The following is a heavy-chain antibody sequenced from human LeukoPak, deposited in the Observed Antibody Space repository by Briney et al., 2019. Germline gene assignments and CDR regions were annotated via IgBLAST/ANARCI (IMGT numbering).Heavy chain of an antibody. CDR1: GTSISTYY. V-gene: IGHV4-59*13. CDR2: LYYSGST. CDR3: ARAGSSGPIRNDAFDI. Sequence: SETLSLTCTVSGTSISTYYWSWIRQPPGKGLEWVGYLYYSGSTSYNPSLKSRVTISVDTSKNQFSLRLSSVTAADTAVYYCARAGSSGPIRNDAFDIWGQGTMVTVSS. D-gene: IGHD3-22*01. J-gene: IGHJ3*02.